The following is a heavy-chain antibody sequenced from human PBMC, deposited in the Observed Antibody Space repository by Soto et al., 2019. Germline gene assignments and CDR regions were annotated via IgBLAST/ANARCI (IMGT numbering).Heavy chain of an antibody. CDR1: GFTFSTYA. J-gene: IGHJ5*02. CDR2: ISGSGGTT. Sequence: GGSLRLSCAASGFTFSTYAMTWVRQAAGKGLEWVSGISGSGGTTYYADSVKGRFAISRDNSKNTLYLQITNLRAEDTAVYYCAKDLDNRSYYEPSWFDPWGQGTLVTVSS. V-gene: IGHV3-23*01. D-gene: IGHD3-16*01. CDR3: AKDLDNRSYYEPSWFDP.